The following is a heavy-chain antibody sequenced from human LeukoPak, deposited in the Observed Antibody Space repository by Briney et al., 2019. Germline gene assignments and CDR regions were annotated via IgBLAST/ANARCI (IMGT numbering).Heavy chain of an antibody. D-gene: IGHD2-15*01. V-gene: IGHV3-7*01. Sequence: QPGGSLRLSCAASGFTFSSYWMSWVRQAPGKGLEWVANIKQDGSEKYYVDSVKGRFTISRDNAKNSLYLQMNSLRAEDTAVYYCARSYCSGGSCYHRAGYFQHWGQGTLVTVSS. J-gene: IGHJ1*01. CDR1: GFTFSSYW. CDR2: IKQDGSEK. CDR3: ARSYCSGGSCYHRAGYFQH.